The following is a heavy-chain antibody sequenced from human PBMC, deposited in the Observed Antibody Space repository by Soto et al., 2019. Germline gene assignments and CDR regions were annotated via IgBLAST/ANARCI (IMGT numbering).Heavy chain of an antibody. J-gene: IGHJ6*02. V-gene: IGHV1-8*01. Sequence: GASVKVSCKASGYTFTSYDINWVRQATGQGLEWMGWMNPNSGNTGYAQKFQGRVTMTRNTSISTAYMELSSLRSEDTAVYYCARGRHYGSGSYSSQQDNYYYYYGMDVWGQGTTVTVSS. CDR3: ARGRHYGSGSYSSQQDNYYYYYGMDV. D-gene: IGHD3-10*01. CDR1: GYTFTSYD. CDR2: MNPNSGNT.